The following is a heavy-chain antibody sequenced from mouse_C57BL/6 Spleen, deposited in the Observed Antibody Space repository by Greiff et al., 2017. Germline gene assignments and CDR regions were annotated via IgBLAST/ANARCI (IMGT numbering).Heavy chain of an antibody. J-gene: IGHJ4*01. CDR2: INPNNGGT. Sequence: EVQLQQSGPELVKPGASVKISCKASGYTFTDYYMNWVKQSHGKSLEWIGDINPNNGGTSYNQKFKGKATLTVDKSSSTAYMELRSLTSEDSAVYYCASPYDYPYAMDYWGQGTSVTVSS. V-gene: IGHV1-26*01. D-gene: IGHD2-4*01. CDR3: ASPYDYPYAMDY. CDR1: GYTFTDYY.